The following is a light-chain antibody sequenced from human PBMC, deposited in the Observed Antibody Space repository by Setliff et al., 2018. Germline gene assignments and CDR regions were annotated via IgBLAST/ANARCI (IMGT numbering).Light chain of an antibody. CDR1: SSDVGSYHL. Sequence: QSALTQPASVSGSPGQSITISCAGTSSDVGSYHLVSWYQQHPGKAPKLIIYDVTKRPSGVSYRFSGFKSGNTASLTVSGLQAGDEADYFCASYAGANTYVVFGGGTKVTVL. CDR3: ASYAGANTYVV. J-gene: IGLJ2*01. V-gene: IGLV2-23*02. CDR2: DVT.